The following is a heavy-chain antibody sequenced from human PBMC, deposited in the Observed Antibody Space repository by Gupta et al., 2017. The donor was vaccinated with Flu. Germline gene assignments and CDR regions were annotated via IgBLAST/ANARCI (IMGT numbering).Heavy chain of an antibody. J-gene: IGHJ6*02. CDR1: SNG. CDR3: CTKWRCDDTRCCGTDV. D-gene: IGHD1-1*01. V-gene: IGHV3-33*05. CDR2: ISYDEPNN. Sequence: SNGMYRVRQAPGKGLEWVAFISYDEPNNNSADVGAGRFTIYRDKANKLLYLQMNRLPEDTAVVYRCTKWRCDDTRCCGTDVWGQGTTVTVSS.